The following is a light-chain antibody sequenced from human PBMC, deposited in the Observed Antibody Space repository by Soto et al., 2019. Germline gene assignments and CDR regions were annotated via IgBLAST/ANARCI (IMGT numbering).Light chain of an antibody. Sequence: QSVLTQPPSASGTPGQRVTISCSGSSSNIGSSYVYWYQQLPGPAPTLVIFRNNQRPSGVPDRVSGSKSGTSTSLAISGLRSEDEADYYCAGWDASLSGHVVFGGGTKLTVL. V-gene: IGLV1-47*01. CDR2: RNN. CDR3: AGWDASLSGHVV. J-gene: IGLJ2*01. CDR1: SSNIGSSY.